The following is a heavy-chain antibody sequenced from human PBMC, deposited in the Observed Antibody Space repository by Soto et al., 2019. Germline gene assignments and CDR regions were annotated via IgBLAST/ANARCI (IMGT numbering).Heavy chain of an antibody. CDR1: GGSFSGYY. CDR3: ARDKAARPQGFQRPYYYYYGMDV. D-gene: IGHD6-6*01. Sequence: PSETLSLTCAVYGGSFSGYYWSWIRQPPGKGLEWIGEINHSGSTNYNPSLKSRVTISVDTSKNQFSLKLSSVTAADTAVYYCARDKAARPQGFQRPYYYYYGMDVWGKGTTVTVSS. V-gene: IGHV4-34*01. CDR2: INHSGST. J-gene: IGHJ6*04.